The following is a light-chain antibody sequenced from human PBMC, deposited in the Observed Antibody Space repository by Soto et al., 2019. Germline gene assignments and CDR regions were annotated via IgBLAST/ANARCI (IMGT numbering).Light chain of an antibody. V-gene: IGLV2-14*01. CDR2: EVS. Sequence: QSALTQPASVSGSPGQSITISCTGTSSDVGGYNYVSWYQQHPGKAPKLMIYEVSNRPSRVSNRFSGSKSGNTASLTISGLQAGDEADYYCSSYTRSSTSYVFGTGTKLTVL. CDR1: SSDVGGYNY. J-gene: IGLJ1*01. CDR3: SSYTRSSTSYV.